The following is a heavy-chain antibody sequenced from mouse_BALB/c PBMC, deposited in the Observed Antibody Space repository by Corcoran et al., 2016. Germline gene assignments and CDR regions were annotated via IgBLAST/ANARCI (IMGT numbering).Heavy chain of an antibody. V-gene: IGHV1-18*01. J-gene: IGHJ3*01. D-gene: IGHD1-1*01. CDR1: GYTFTDYN. Sequence: EVLLQQSGPELVKPGASVKIPCTASGYTFTDYNMDWVTQSHGKSLEWIGDINPNNGGTNYNQKFKGKATLTVDKSSSTAYMELRSLASEDTAVYYCARPSYYYGSSFAWFAYWGQGTLVTVSA. CDR3: ARPSYYYGSSFAWFAY. CDR2: INPNNGGT.